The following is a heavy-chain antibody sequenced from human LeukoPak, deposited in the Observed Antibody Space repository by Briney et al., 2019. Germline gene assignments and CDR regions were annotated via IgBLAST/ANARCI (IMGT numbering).Heavy chain of an antibody. CDR3: ARGIVLMVYAAEKTNWFDP. V-gene: IGHV1-2*02. Sequence: GASVKVSCKASGYTFTGYYMHWVRQAPGQGLEWMGWINPNSGGTNYAQKFQGRVTMTRGTSISTAYMELSRLRSDDTAVYYCARGIVLMVYAAEKTNWFDPWGQGTLVTVSS. CDR1: GYTFTGYY. CDR2: INPNSGGT. J-gene: IGHJ5*02. D-gene: IGHD2-8*01.